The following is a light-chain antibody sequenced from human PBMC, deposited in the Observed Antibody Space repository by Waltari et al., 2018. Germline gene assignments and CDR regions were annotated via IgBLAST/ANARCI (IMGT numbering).Light chain of an antibody. CDR3: AVCDDSLNGYVV. V-gene: IGLV1-44*01. CDR1: SSYTGSNP. J-gene: IGLJ2*01. Sequence: QSLLTQPPSASGTPAQSVTISWSGSSSYTGSNPVHWYQQLPGTAPQLLIDSNNQRPSGVPDRFTGSKSGTSASLAISGLQSEDEADYYCAVCDDSLNGYVVFGGGTKLTVL. CDR2: SNN.